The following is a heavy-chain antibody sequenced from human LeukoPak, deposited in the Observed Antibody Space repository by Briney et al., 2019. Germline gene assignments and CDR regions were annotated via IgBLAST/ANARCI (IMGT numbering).Heavy chain of an antibody. V-gene: IGHV3-21*01. CDR3: ARDRVFYDSSGYYPDY. CDR1: GFTFSSYS. CDR2: ISSSGSYI. Sequence: GGSLRLSCAASGFTFSSYSMNWVRQAPGRGLEWVSSISSSGSYIYYADSVKGRFTISRDNAKNSLYLQMNSLRAEDTAVYYCARDRVFYDSSGYYPDYWGQGTLVTVSS. J-gene: IGHJ4*02. D-gene: IGHD3-22*01.